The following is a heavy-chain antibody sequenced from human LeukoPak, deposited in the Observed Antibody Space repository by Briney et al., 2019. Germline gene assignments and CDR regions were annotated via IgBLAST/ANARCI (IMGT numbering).Heavy chain of an antibody. CDR3: AKVTDCTNGVCYLPGAFDI. D-gene: IGHD2-8*01. V-gene: IGHV3-9*01. CDR2: ISWNSGSI. CDR1: GFTFDVYA. J-gene: IGHJ3*02. Sequence: GGSLRLSCAASGFTFDVYAMHWVRQAPGKGLEWVSGISWNSGSIGYADSVKGRFTISRDNAKNSLYLQMNSLRAEDTALYYCAKVTDCTNGVCYLPGAFDIWGQGTMVTVSS.